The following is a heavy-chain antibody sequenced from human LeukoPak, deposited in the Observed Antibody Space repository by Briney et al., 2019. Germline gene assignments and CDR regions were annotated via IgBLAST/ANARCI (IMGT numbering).Heavy chain of an antibody. D-gene: IGHD6-13*01. J-gene: IGHJ4*02. CDR2: ISGSGGST. V-gene: IGHV3-23*01. Sequence: PGGSLRLSCAASGFTFSSYSMTWVRQALGQGLEWVSSISGSGGSTYHADSVKGRFTISRDISKNTLYLQMNSLRAEDTAAYYCAKSRASSGVAPAGYDYWGQGTLVTVSS. CDR3: AKSRASSGVAPAGYDY. CDR1: GFTFSSYS.